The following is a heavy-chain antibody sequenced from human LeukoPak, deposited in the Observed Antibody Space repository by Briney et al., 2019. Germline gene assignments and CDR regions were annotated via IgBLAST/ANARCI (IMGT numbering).Heavy chain of an antibody. CDR1: GCSISSSSYY. CDR2: IYYSGST. J-gene: IGHJ4*02. Sequence: SETLSLTCTVSGCSISSSSYYWGWIRQPPGKGLEWIGSIYYSGSTYYNPSLKSRVTISVDTSKNQFSLKLSSVTAADTAVYYCARRRDEFDYWGQGTLVTVSS. CDR3: ARRRDEFDY. D-gene: IGHD5-24*01. V-gene: IGHV4-39*01.